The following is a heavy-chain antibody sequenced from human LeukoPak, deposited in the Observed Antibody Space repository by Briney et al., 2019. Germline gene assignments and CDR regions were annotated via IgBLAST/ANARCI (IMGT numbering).Heavy chain of an antibody. D-gene: IGHD1-26*01. V-gene: IGHV3-23*01. CDR2: ISGSGGST. CDR1: GFTFSSYA. J-gene: IGHJ4*02. CDR3: AKDSGRYSNPYYFDY. Sequence: GGSLRLSCAASGFTFSSYAMSWVRQAPGKGLEWVSAISGSGGSTYYADSVKGRFTISRDNSKNTLYLQMNSLRAEDTAVYYCAKDSGRYSNPYYFDYWGQGTLVTVSS.